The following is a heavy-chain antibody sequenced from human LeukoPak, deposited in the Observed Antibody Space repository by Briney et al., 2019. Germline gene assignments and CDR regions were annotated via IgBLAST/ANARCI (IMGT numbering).Heavy chain of an antibody. CDR3: ARGPLYYYDSSGYYSPYYFDY. CDR2: IYHSGST. D-gene: IGHD3-22*01. Sequence: SETLSLTCAVSGGSISSGGYSWSWLRQPPGKGLEWIGYIYHSGSTYYNPSLKSRVTISVDRSKNQFSLKLSSVTAADTAVYYCARGPLYYYDSSGYYSPYYFDYWGQGTLVTVSS. V-gene: IGHV4-30-2*01. CDR1: GGSISSGGYS. J-gene: IGHJ4*02.